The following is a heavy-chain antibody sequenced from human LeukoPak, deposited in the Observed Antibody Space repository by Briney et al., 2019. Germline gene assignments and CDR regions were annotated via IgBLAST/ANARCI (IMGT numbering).Heavy chain of an antibody. Sequence: GGSLRLSCAASGFTFSSYSMNWVRQAPGKGLEWVSSVSSSSSYIYYADSVKGRFTISRDNAKNSLYLQMNSLRAEDTAVYYCARGQQQLVSNFDYWGQGTLVTVSS. CDR2: VSSSSSYI. CDR3: ARGQQQLVSNFDY. D-gene: IGHD6-13*01. J-gene: IGHJ4*02. V-gene: IGHV3-21*01. CDR1: GFTFSSYS.